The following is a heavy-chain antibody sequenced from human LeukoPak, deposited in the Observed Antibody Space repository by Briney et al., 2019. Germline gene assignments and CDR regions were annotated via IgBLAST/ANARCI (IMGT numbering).Heavy chain of an antibody. Sequence: SVKVSCKDSGGTFSSYAISWVRQAPGQGLEWMGGIIPIFGTANYAQKFQGRVTITADESTSTAYMELSSLRSEDTAVYYCARDGSGSYHYYYGMDVWGQGTTVTVSS. D-gene: IGHD1-26*01. CDR3: ARDGSGSYHYYYGMDV. CDR2: IIPIFGTA. J-gene: IGHJ6*02. CDR1: GGTFSSYA. V-gene: IGHV1-69*13.